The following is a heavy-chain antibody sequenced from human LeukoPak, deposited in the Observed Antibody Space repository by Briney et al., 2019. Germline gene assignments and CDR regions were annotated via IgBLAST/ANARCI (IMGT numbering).Heavy chain of an antibody. CDR1: GFTFSDYY. J-gene: IGHJ3*02. Sequence: GGSLRLSCAASGFTFSDYYMSWIRQAPGRGLEWVAVISYDGSSKYYADSVKGRFTISRDNSKNTLYLQMNSLRAEDTAVYYCARARSSYGYGDAFDIWGQGTMVTVSS. CDR3: ARARSSYGYGDAFDI. V-gene: IGHV3-30*03. CDR2: ISYDGSSK. D-gene: IGHD5-18*01.